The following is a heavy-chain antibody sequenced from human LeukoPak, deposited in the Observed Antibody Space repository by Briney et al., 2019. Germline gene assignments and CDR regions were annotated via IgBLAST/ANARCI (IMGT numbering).Heavy chain of an antibody. Sequence: GGSLRLSCVASGYTFDDSDLSWVRQVPGKGLEWVCGLNWNGDKTGYADSVKGRFIISRDNAKNSLYLQMNSLRAEDTALYYCTRDAFGGVIAPYFHDWGQGTRVTVSS. D-gene: IGHD3-16*02. V-gene: IGHV3-20*04. CDR3: TRDAFGGVIAPYFHD. J-gene: IGHJ4*02. CDR1: GYTFDDSD. CDR2: LNWNGDKT.